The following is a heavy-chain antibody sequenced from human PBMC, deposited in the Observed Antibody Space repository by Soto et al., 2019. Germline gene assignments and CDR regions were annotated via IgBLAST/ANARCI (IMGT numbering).Heavy chain of an antibody. J-gene: IGHJ4*02. V-gene: IGHV4-39*01. CDR1: GDSISSRSYY. Sequence: PSETLSLTCTVTGDSISSRSYYWGWIRQPPGKGLEWIGSIYYSGSTYNNPSLRSRVSMSIDTSKDQFSLKLKSVTAADTAVYFCARCHRGLRCHLDSWGQGTLVTVSS. CDR2: IYYSGST. CDR3: ARCHRGLRCHLDS. D-gene: IGHD4-17*01.